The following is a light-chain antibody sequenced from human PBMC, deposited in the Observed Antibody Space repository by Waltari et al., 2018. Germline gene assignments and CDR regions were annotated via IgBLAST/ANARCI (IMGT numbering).Light chain of an antibody. J-gene: IGLJ1*01. Sequence: QSALTQPASVSGSPGQSITLSCTGTSSYVGGYNYVSWYQQHPGKAPKLMIYEVSNRPSGVSNRFSGSKSGNTASLTISGLQAEDEADYYCSSYTSSSTLYVFGTGTKVTVL. CDR1: SSYVGGYNY. CDR3: SSYTSSSTLYV. CDR2: EVS. V-gene: IGLV2-14*01.